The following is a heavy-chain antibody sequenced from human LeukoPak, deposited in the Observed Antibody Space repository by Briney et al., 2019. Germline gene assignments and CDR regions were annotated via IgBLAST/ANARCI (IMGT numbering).Heavy chain of an antibody. V-gene: IGHV1-46*01. CDR1: GYTFTNYA. CDR3: ARAGLYSSGWFQYYFDY. J-gene: IGHJ4*02. D-gene: IGHD6-19*01. CDR2: INPSGGST. Sequence: ASVKVSCKASGYTFTNYAMNWVRQAPGQGLEWMGIINPSGGSTSYAQKFQGRVTMTRDMSTSTVYMELSSLRSEDTAVYYCARAGLYSSGWFQYYFDYWGQGTLVTVSS.